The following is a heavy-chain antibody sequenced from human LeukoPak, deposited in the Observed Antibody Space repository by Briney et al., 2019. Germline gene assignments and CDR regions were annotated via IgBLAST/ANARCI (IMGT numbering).Heavy chain of an antibody. J-gene: IGHJ5*02. CDR3: ARVRWFGDRWFDP. CDR1: GGSFSGYY. Sequence: SETLSLTCAVYGGSFSGYYWSWIRQPPGKGLEWIGEINHSGSANYNPSLKSRVTISVDTSKNQFSLKLSSVTAADTAVYYCARVRWFGDRWFDPWGQGTLVTVSS. D-gene: IGHD3-10*01. CDR2: INHSGSA. V-gene: IGHV4-34*01.